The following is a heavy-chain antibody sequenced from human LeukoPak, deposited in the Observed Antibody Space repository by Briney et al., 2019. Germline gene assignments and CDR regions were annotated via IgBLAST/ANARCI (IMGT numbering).Heavy chain of an antibody. V-gene: IGHV3-53*05. Sequence: PGGFLRLSCAASGFTVSSNYMSWVRQAPGKGLEWVSVIYSGGSTYYADSVKGRFTISRDNSKNTLYLQMNSLRAEDTAVYYCARAARWLQSSGAFDIWGQGTMVTVSS. CDR2: IYSGGST. D-gene: IGHD5-24*01. CDR3: ARAARWLQSSGAFDI. J-gene: IGHJ3*02. CDR1: GFTVSSNY.